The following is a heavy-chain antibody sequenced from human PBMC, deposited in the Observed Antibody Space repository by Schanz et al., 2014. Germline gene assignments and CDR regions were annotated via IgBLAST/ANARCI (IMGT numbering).Heavy chain of an antibody. Sequence: EVQLVESGGGLVQPGGSLRLSCAASGFAVDNYYMSCVRQAPGRGLEWVSIIFTDGRTYYADSVKGRFTISRDSSKNTLFLQMNSLRTEDTAVYYWARLDPYCRSGTCSRAFDFWGQGTLVTVSS. D-gene: IGHD2-15*01. CDR2: IFTDGRT. J-gene: IGHJ4*02. V-gene: IGHV3-66*02. CDR1: GFAVDNYY. CDR3: ARLDPYCRSGTCSRAFDF.